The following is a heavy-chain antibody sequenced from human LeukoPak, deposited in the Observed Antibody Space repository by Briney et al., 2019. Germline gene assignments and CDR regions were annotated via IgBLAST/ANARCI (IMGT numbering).Heavy chain of an antibody. CDR1: GFTFSNAW. D-gene: IGHD3-16*02. V-gene: IGHV3-15*01. CDR2: IKSKTDGGTT. Sequence: GGSLRLSCAASGFTFSNAWMSWVRQAPGKGLEWVGRIKSKTDGGTTDYAAPVKGRFTISRDDSKNTLYLQMNSLKTEDTAVYYCTTDGYEMITFGGVIVFDYWGQGTLVTVSS. J-gene: IGHJ4*02. CDR3: TTDGYEMITFGGVIVFDY.